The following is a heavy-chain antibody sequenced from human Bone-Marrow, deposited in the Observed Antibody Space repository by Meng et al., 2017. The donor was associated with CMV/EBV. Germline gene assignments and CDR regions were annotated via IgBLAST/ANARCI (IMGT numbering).Heavy chain of an antibody. D-gene: IGHD5-24*01. Sequence: ASVKVSCKASGYTFSNYYIHWVRQAPGQGLEWMGWVIPSSGGTNSAQKFQGRVTMTRDTSISTAYMELSRLRSDDTAVYYCARGWRDGYNYALFGYWGQGTLVTVSS. CDR3: ARGWRDGYNYALFGY. V-gene: IGHV1-2*02. J-gene: IGHJ4*02. CDR1: GYTFSNYY. CDR2: VIPSSGGT.